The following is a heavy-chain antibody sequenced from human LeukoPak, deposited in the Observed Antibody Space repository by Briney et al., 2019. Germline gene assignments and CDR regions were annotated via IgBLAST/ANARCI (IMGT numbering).Heavy chain of an antibody. D-gene: IGHD3-3*01. Sequence: ASVKVSCKASGYTFTSYGISWVRQAPGQGLEWRGWISAYNGNTNYAQKLQGRVTMTTDTSTSTAYMELRSLRSDVTAVYYCARDVLRFLEWLLPSGDYYYGMDVWGQGTTVTVSS. CDR2: ISAYNGNT. J-gene: IGHJ6*02. CDR3: ARDVLRFLEWLLPSGDYYYGMDV. CDR1: GYTFTSYG. V-gene: IGHV1-18*01.